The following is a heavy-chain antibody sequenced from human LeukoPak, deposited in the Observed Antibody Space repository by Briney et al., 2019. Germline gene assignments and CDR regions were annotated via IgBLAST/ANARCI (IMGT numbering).Heavy chain of an antibody. CDR3: ARGPHYDTQSMDV. V-gene: IGHV3-23*01. CDR1: GFTFSSYV. CDR2: ISGSGGTT. J-gene: IGHJ6*02. D-gene: IGHD3-22*01. Sequence: GGSLRLSCAASGFTFSSYVMSWVRQPPGKGLEWVSGISGSGGTTYYADSVKGRFTISRDNSKNTLYLQMNSLRAEDTAVYYCARGPHYDTQSMDVWGQGTTVTVSS.